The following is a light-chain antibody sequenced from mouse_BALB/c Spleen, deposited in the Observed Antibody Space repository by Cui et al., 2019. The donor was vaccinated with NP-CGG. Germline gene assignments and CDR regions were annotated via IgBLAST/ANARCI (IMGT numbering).Light chain of an antibody. V-gene: IGLV1*01. CDR2: GTN. CDR3: ALWYSNHWV. Sequence: QAVVTQESALTTLSGETVTLTCRSSTGAVTTSNYANWVQEKPDHLFTGLIVGTNNRAPGVPARFSGSLIGDKAALTITGAQTEDDAIYFCALWYSNHWVFGGGTKLTVL. CDR1: TGAVTTSNY. J-gene: IGLJ1*01.